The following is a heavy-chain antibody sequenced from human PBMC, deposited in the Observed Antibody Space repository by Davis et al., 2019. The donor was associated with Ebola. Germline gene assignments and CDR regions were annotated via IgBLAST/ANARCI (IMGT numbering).Heavy chain of an antibody. CDR2: ISYDGSNK. D-gene: IGHD6-19*01. V-gene: IGHV3-30-3*01. CDR1: GFTFSSYA. Sequence: GESLKISCAASGFTFSSYAMHWVRQAPGKGLAWVAVISYDGSNKYYADSVKGRFTISRDNSKNTLYLQMNSLRAEDTAVYYCARPGVAVAVAYYFDYWGQGTLVTVSS. J-gene: IGHJ4*02. CDR3: ARPGVAVAVAYYFDY.